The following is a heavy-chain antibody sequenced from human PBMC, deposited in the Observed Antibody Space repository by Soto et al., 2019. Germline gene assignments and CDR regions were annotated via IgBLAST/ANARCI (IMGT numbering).Heavy chain of an antibody. CDR3: AREDYDLLTGYYIRWDWFDP. CDR1: GDIFTSYI. D-gene: IGHD3-9*01. V-gene: IGHV1-3*05. Sequence: QVQLVQSGAEERKPGASVRISCKASGDIFTSYIIHWVRQAPGQGLEWMGWISTVDGNTKYSQKFQGRINITADTSASTVHMNLSSLRSEDTAIYFCAREDYDLLTGYYIRWDWFDPWGQGTLVTVSS. CDR2: ISTVDGNT. J-gene: IGHJ5*02.